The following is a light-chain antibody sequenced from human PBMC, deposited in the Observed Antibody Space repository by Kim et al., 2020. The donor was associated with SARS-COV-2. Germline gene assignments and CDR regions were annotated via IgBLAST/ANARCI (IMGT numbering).Light chain of an antibody. CDR2: DVT. CDR3: CSYAGRNIVV. Sequence: GKAGTISSTGTRSDVGGYNYVSWYQQHPGKAPKLLIYDVTTRPSGVPDRFSGSKSGNTASLSISGLQAEDEAAYYCCSYAGRNIVVFGGGTQLTVL. J-gene: IGLJ2*01. V-gene: IGLV2-11*03. CDR1: RSDVGGYNY.